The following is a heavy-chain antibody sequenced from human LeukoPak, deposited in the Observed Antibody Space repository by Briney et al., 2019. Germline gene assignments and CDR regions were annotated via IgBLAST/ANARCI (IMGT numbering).Heavy chain of an antibody. CDR2: IYYSGST. V-gene: IGHV4-59*01. D-gene: IGHD2-2*01. J-gene: IGHJ3*02. Sequence: SETLSLTCTVSGGSISSYYWSWIRQSLGKGLEWIGYIYYSGSTDYNPSLKSRVTISVDMSKNQFSLKLSSVTAADTAVYYCARYPASNIVVVPAAGDAFDIWGQGTMVTVSS. CDR3: ARYPASNIVVVPAAGDAFDI. CDR1: GGSISSYY.